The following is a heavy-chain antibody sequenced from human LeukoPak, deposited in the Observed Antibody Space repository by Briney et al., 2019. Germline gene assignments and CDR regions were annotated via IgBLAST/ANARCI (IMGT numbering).Heavy chain of an antibody. Sequence: GGSLRLSCAASGFTFSSYGMHWVRQAPGKGLEWVAFIRYDGSNKYYADSVKGRFTISRDNSKNTLYLQMNSLRAEDTAVYYCASPGIVVVPAALDYWGQGTLVTVSS. CDR3: ASPGIVVVPAALDY. J-gene: IGHJ4*02. V-gene: IGHV3-30*02. CDR1: GFTFSSYG. CDR2: IRYDGSNK. D-gene: IGHD2-2*01.